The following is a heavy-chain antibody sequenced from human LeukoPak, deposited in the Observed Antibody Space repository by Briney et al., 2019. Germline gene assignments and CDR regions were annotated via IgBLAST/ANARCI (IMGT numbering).Heavy chain of an antibody. CDR3: ARQSISGSSLSYFDY. CDR1: GGSISSYY. J-gene: IGHJ4*02. D-gene: IGHD3-22*01. Sequence: SETLSLTCTVSGGSISSYYWSWIRQPPGKGLEWIGNTYDSGSTNYNPSLKSRVTISVDTFKNQCSLKLSSVTAADTAVYYCARQSISGSSLSYFDYWGQGTLVNVSS. V-gene: IGHV4-59*01. CDR2: TYDSGST.